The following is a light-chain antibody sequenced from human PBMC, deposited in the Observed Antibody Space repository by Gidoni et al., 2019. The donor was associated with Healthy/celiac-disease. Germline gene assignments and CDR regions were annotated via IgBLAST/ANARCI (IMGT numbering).Light chain of an antibody. V-gene: IGLV3-1*01. CDR2: QDS. J-gene: IGLJ2*01. CDR3: QAWDSSRDVV. Sequence: SYDLTQPPSAPVSPGQTASITCSGDKLGDKYACWYQQKPGQSPVLVIYQDSKRPSGIPERFSGSNSGNTATLTISGTQAMDEADYYCQAWDSSRDVVFGGGTKLTVL. CDR1: KLGDKY.